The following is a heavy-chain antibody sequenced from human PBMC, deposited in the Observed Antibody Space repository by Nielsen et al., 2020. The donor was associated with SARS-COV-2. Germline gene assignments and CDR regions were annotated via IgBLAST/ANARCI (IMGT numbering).Heavy chain of an antibody. CDR1: GDSITGGFS. CDR3: ARAGLVAATALDS. D-gene: IGHD2-15*01. V-gene: IGHV4-30-2*01. Sequence: SETLSLTCAVSGDSITGGFSWSWIRPPPGKGLEWIGYIYYGSTYYNPSLRSRAAISVDRSNNLFSLNLHSVTAADTAVYYCARAGLVAATALDSWGLGLLVTVSS. J-gene: IGHJ5*01. CDR2: IYYGST.